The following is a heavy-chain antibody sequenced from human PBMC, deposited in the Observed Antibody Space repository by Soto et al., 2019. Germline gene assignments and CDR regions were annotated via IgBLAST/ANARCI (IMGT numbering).Heavy chain of an antibody. CDR1: GYSFTSYW. D-gene: IGHD3-3*01. V-gene: IGHV5-51*01. CDR2: IYPGDSDT. J-gene: IGHJ6*03. CDR3: ARHTNHDFWSGYALGYYMDV. Sequence: PGESLQISCKVSGYSFTSYWIGWVRQMTGKGLEWMGIIYPGDSDTRYSPSFQGQVTISADKSISTAYLQWSSLKASDTAMYYCARHTNHDFWSGYALGYYMDVWGKGTTVTVSS.